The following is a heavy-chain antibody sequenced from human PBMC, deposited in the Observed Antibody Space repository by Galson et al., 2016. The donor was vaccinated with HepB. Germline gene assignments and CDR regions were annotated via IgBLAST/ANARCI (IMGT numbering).Heavy chain of an antibody. CDR2: VSSDSLSK. CDR1: GFTFGAYT. Sequence: SLRLSCAASGFTFGAYTMNWVRQSPGKGLEWVSTVSSDSLSKYYADSVGGRFTVSRDSVNNALFLQMNSLRADDTGAYYCARDRGYWGMDGWGQGTTVTIYS. J-gene: IGHJ6*02. CDR3: ARDRGYWGMDG. V-gene: IGHV3-21*03. D-gene: IGHD6-25*01.